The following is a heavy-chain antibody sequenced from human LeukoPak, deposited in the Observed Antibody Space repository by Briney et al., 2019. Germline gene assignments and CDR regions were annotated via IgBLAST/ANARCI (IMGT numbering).Heavy chain of an antibody. D-gene: IGHD3-3*01. CDR2: INHSGST. J-gene: IGHJ3*02. CDR3: ARGTYCDFWSGYYSFDAFDI. Sequence: SETLSLTCAXYGGSFSGYYWSWIRQPPGKGLEWIGEINHSGSTNYNPSLKSRVTISVDTSKNQFSLKLSSVTAADTAVYYCARGTYCDFWSGYYSFDAFDIWGQGTMVTVSS. V-gene: IGHV4-34*01. CDR1: GGSFSGYY.